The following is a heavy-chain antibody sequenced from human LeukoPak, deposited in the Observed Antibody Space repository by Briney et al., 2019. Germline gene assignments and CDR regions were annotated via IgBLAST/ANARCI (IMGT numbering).Heavy chain of an antibody. CDR3: ARGRLRRGSSWYTSYYFDY. D-gene: IGHD6-13*01. J-gene: IGHJ4*02. V-gene: IGHV4-34*01. CDR2: INHSGST. Sequence: SETLSLTGAVYGGSFSGYYWSWIRQPPGKGLEWIGEINHSGSTNYNPSLKSRVTISVDTSKNQFSLKLSSVTAADTAVYYCARGRLRRGSSWYTSYYFDYWGQGTLVTVSS. CDR1: GGSFSGYY.